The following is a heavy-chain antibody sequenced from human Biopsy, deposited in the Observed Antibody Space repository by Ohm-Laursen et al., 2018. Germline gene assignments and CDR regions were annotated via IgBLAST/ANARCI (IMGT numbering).Heavy chain of an antibody. CDR1: GDTVSGSS. CDR3: ATEVVPAGIGGHWLDP. Sequence: SLTLSFTCTGDTVSGSSMNWIRLAPGPGLGLASFVRASSSYIYYADSVNGRFTVSKVNGKNSLYLHMNSLRAEDAAVFYCATEVVPAGIGGHWLDPWGQGTLVTVSS. V-gene: IGHV3-21*01. CDR2: VRASSSYI. D-gene: IGHD2-2*01. J-gene: IGHJ5*02.